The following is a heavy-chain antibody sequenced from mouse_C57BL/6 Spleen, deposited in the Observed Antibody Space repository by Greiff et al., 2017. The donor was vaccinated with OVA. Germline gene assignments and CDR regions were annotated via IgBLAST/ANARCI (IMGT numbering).Heavy chain of an antibody. Sequence: EVQLQESGPELVKPGASVKIPCKASGYTFTDYNMDWVKQSHGKSLEWIGDINPNNGGTIYNQKFKGKATLTVDKSSSTAYMELRSLTSEDTAVYYCARRRDLGFYWYFDVWGTGTTVTVSS. CDR1: GYTFTDYN. J-gene: IGHJ1*03. CDR2: INPNNGGT. D-gene: IGHD3-3*01. V-gene: IGHV1-18*01. CDR3: ARRRDLGFYWYFDV.